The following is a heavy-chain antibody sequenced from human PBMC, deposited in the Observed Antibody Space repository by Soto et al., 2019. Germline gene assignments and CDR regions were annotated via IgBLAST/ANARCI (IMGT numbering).Heavy chain of an antibody. V-gene: IGHV3-9*01. D-gene: IGHD6-19*01. J-gene: IGHJ3*02. CDR1: GFTFDDYA. CDR3: AKDIFLRGWYGTGGADI. CDR2: ISQNSNSI. Sequence: EVQLVESGGGLVQPGRSLRLSCAASGFTFDDYAMHWVRQAPGKGLEWVSSISQNSNSIGYADAVKGRFSISRDDSKHSLFLQMNSLRTEDTALYFFAKDIFLRGWYGTGGADIWGQGTMVTVSA.